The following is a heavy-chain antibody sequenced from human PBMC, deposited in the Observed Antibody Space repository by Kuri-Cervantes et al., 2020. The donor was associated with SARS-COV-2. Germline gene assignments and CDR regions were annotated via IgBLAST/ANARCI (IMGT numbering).Heavy chain of an antibody. D-gene: IGHD3-3*01. J-gene: IGHJ4*02. CDR2: IYHSGST. CDR1: GGSISSGGYY. V-gene: IGHV4-30-2*01. CDR3: ARGTYTYYDFWRGPYFDY. Sequence: LRLSCTVSGGSISSGGYYWSWIRQPPGKGLKWIGYIYHSGSTYYNPSLKSRVTISVDRSKNQFSLKLSSVTAADTAVYYCARGTYTYYDFWRGPYFDYWGQGNLVTVSS.